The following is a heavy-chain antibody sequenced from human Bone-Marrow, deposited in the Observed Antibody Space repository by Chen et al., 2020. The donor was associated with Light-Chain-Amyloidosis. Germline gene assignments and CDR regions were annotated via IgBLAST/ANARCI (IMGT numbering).Heavy chain of an antibody. CDR1: GYTFPNYW. CDR2: IYPDDSDA. J-gene: IGHJ4*02. CDR3: ARRRDGYNFDC. V-gene: IGHV5-51*01. Sequence: GESLKISCKGSGYTFPNYWIGWVRQMPGKGLEWMGVIYPDDSDARYSPSFEGQVTISADKSITTAYLQWRSLKASDTAMYYCARRRDGYNFDCWGQGTLVTVSS. D-gene: IGHD5-12*01.